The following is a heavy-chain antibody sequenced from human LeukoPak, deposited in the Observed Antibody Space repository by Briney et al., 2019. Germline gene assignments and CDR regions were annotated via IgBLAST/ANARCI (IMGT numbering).Heavy chain of an antibody. D-gene: IGHD4-17*01. CDR3: ARRGFDYGDFYFDY. J-gene: IGHJ4*02. V-gene: IGHV3-21*01. Sequence: GGSLRLSCAASGFTFSSYSMNWVRQAPGKGLEWVSSISGSSSYIYYADSVKGRFTISRDNAKNSLYLQMNSLRAEDTAVYYCARRGFDYGDFYFDYWGQGTLVTVSS. CDR2: ISGSSSYI. CDR1: GFTFSSYS.